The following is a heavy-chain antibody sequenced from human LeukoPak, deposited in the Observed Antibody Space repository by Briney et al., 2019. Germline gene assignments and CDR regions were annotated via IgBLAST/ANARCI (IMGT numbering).Heavy chain of an antibody. Sequence: GASVKVSCKASGYTFTGYYMHWVSQAPGQGLEWMGRSNPNSGGTNYAQKYQGRGTVTRDTAIITAYMELSRLRSDDTAVYYCARDSRTIFGVVISWFDPWGQGTLVTVSS. CDR3: ARDSRTIFGVVISWFDP. CDR2: SNPNSGGT. V-gene: IGHV1-2*06. D-gene: IGHD3-3*01. J-gene: IGHJ5*02. CDR1: GYTFTGYY.